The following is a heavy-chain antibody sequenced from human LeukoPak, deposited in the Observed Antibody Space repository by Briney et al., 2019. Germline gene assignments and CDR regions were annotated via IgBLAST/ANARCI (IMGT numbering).Heavy chain of an antibody. CDR2: ISWNSGSI. D-gene: IGHD6-19*01. V-gene: IGHV3-9*01. Sequence: GRSLRLSCAGSGFIFNNYAMHWVRQPPGKGLEWVSGISWNSGSIDYADSVKGRFTISRDNAKNSLYLQMNSLRVEDTAFYYCSKDNRWHYTSGPKPDPLQWGQGALVTVSS. J-gene: IGHJ4*02. CDR1: GFIFNNYA. CDR3: SKDNRWHYTSGPKPDPLQ.